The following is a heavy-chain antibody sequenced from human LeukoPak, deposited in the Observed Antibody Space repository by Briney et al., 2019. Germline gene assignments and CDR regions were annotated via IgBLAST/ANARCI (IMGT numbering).Heavy chain of an antibody. Sequence: PGGSLRLSCAASGFTFSSYGMSWVRQAPGKGLEWVSAISGSGGSTYYADSVKGRFTMSRDNSKNTLYLQMNSLRAEDTAVYYCAGLRGYSYGFGTYYYYYMDVWGKGTTVTVSS. CDR3: AGLRGYSYGFGTYYYYYMDV. J-gene: IGHJ6*03. CDR1: GFTFSSYG. V-gene: IGHV3-23*01. D-gene: IGHD5-18*01. CDR2: ISGSGGST.